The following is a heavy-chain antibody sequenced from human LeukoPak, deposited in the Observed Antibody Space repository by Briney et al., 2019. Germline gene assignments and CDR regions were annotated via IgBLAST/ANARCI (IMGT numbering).Heavy chain of an antibody. Sequence: GXSLRLSCAASGFTFSNYSMNWVRQAPGKGLEWVSSISSSSSYIYYADSVKGRFTIYRDNDKNSMYLQMNSLRAEDTAVYYCARLGIQLWYTESWGQGTLVTVSS. D-gene: IGHD5-18*01. CDR3: ARLGIQLWYTES. CDR1: GFTFSNYS. J-gene: IGHJ5*02. CDR2: ISSSSSYI. V-gene: IGHV3-21*01.